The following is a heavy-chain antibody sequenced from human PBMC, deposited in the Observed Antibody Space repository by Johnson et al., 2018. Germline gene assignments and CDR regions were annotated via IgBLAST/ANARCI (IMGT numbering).Heavy chain of an antibody. V-gene: IGHV3-74*01. J-gene: IGHJ4*02. Sequence: VQLLETGGGLVQPGGSLRLSCAASGFTFSNSWMHWVRQAPGKGLVWVSRINSDGTMTNYADSVKGRFTISRDNATNTLHLQMNSLRAEDTAVYYCARVACSRVHCPFSEVFLCDYWGQGALVTVSS. CDR2: INSDGTMT. D-gene: IGHD2-2*01. CDR3: ARVACSRVHCPFSEVFLCDY. CDR1: GFTFSNSW.